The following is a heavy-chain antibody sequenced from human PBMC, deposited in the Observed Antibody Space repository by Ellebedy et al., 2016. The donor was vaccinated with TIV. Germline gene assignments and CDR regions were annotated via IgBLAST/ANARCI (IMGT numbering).Heavy chain of an antibody. CDR2: IKHDGSEK. Sequence: PGGSLRLSCAASGFTFSNYWMSWVRQAPGKGLEWVANIKHDGSEKYYVDSVKGRFTISRDNTKNSLYLQMNSLGAEDTAVYYCANRITIVRGAIVLRYYDYWGQGTLVTVSS. J-gene: IGHJ4*02. D-gene: IGHD3-10*01. CDR1: GFTFSNYW. CDR3: ANRITIVRGAIVLRYYDY. V-gene: IGHV3-7*01.